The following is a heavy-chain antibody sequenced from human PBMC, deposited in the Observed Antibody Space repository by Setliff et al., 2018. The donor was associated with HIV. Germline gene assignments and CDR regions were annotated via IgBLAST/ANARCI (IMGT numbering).Heavy chain of an antibody. CDR2: IKSRVDGETT. CDR3: ILLGMHGALNI. CDR1: GFNFKNAW. D-gene: IGHD7-27*01. Sequence: PGGSLRLSCAGSGFNFKNAWMSWVRQAPGKGLEWVGRIKSRVDGETTAYAAPLKGRFTISRDDSKHTLYLQMDSLSTEDTAVYYCILLGMHGALNIWGQGTMVTVSS. J-gene: IGHJ3*02. V-gene: IGHV3-15*01.